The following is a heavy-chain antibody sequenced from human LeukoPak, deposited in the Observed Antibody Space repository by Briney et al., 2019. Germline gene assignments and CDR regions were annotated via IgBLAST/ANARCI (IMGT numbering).Heavy chain of an antibody. V-gene: IGHV1-18*01. D-gene: IGHD1-26*01. CDR2: VSAFNGNA. Sequence: ASVKVSCKASGYTFSSYSISWVRQAPGQGLEWMGWVSAFNGNAHSAQKLQGRVTMTTDTSTSTAFMELRSLTSDDTAVYYCARTTGTYSPPGDCWGQGTLVTVSS. CDR1: GYTFSSYS. J-gene: IGHJ4*02. CDR3: ARTTGTYSPPGDC.